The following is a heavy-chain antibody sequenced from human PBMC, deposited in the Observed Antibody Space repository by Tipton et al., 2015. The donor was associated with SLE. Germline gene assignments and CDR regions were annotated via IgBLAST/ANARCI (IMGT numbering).Heavy chain of an antibody. CDR3: ALHSSGWYGGWDY. D-gene: IGHD6-19*01. CDR2: ISSSSSYI. CDR1: GFTFSSYS. Sequence: SLRLSCAASGFTFSSYSMNWVRQAPGKGLEWVSSISSSSSYIYYADSVKGRFTISRDNAKNSLYLQMNSLRAEDTAVYYCALHSSGWYGGWDYWGQGTLVTVSS. J-gene: IGHJ4*02. V-gene: IGHV3-21*01.